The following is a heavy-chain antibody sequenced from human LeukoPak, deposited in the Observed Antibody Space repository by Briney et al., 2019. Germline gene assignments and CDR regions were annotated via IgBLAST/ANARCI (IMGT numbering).Heavy chain of an antibody. CDR1: GFTFSSYS. D-gene: IGHD6-13*01. Sequence: GGSLRLSCAASGFTFSSYSMNWVRQAPGEGMEWVSYISSSSSTIYYADSVKGRFTISRENAKNSLYLQMNSLRAEDTAVYYCARKYSSSWYAYYYYYYMDVWGKGTTVTVSS. CDR3: ARKYSSSWYAYYYYYYMDV. J-gene: IGHJ6*03. CDR2: ISSSSSTI. V-gene: IGHV3-48*04.